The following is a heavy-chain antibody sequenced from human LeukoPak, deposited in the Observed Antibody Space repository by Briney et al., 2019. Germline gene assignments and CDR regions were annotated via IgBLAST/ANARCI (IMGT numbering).Heavy chain of an antibody. CDR3: ATETNGRHYDY. CDR1: GLTFSTSG. Sequence: PGGSLRLSCTASGLTFSTSGFNWVRQAPGQGLEWVASIGPTDSDRYHADPIKGRFTISRDNANNFLYLQMNSLRAADTAVYYCATETNGRHYDYWGQGTLLTVSS. D-gene: IGHD1-14*01. CDR2: IGPTDSDR. V-gene: IGHV3-21*06. J-gene: IGHJ4*02.